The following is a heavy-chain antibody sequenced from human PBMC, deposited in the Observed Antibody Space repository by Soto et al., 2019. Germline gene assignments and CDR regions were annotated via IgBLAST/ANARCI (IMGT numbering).Heavy chain of an antibody. CDR3: AKDSDILTGYYRTEAFDI. Sequence: EVQLLESGGGLVQPGGSLRLSCAASGFTFSSYAMSWVRQAPGKGLEWVSALSSGGGRTYYADSVKGRFTISRHNSKNTLYLQMNSLSAEDMAVYYCAKDSDILTGYYRTEAFDIWGQGTMVTVSS. J-gene: IGHJ3*02. V-gene: IGHV3-23*01. CDR1: GFTFSSYA. CDR2: LSSGGGRT. D-gene: IGHD3-9*01.